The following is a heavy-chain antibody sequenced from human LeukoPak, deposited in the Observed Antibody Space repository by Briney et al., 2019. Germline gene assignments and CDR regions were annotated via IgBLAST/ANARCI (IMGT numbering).Heavy chain of an antibody. CDR3: AREGTSDIGSYSFDY. CDR2: INAGNGNT. D-gene: IGHD1-26*01. V-gene: IGHV1-3*01. CDR1: GYTFTSYA. J-gene: IGHJ4*02. Sequence: EASVKVSCKASGYTFTSYAMHWVRQAPGQRLEWMGWINAGNGNTKYSQKFQGRVTITRDTSASTAYMKLSSLRSEDTAVYYCAREGTSDIGSYSFDYWGQGTLVTVSS.